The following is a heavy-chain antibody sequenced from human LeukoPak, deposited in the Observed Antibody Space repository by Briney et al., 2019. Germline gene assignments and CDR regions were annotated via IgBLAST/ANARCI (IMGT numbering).Heavy chain of an antibody. V-gene: IGHV3-23*01. D-gene: IGHD6-19*01. Sequence: GGSLRLSCAASGFTSSSYAMSWVRQAPGKGLAWVSTISSGGTTYYADSVKGRFTISRDNSKNTLYLQMNSLRAEDTAIYYCAKDYITVAALSGGFDYWGQGTLVTVSS. CDR3: AKDYITVAALSGGFDY. CDR2: ISSGGTT. J-gene: IGHJ4*02. CDR1: GFTSSSYA.